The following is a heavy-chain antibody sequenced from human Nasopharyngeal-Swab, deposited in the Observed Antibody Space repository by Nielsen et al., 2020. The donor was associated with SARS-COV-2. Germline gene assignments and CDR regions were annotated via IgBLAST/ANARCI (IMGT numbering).Heavy chain of an antibody. CDR2: IYYSGST. D-gene: IGHD3-10*01. V-gene: IGHV4-39*01. Sequence: LRLSCTVSGGSISSSSYYWGWIRQPPGKGLEWIGSIYYSGSTYYNPSLKSRVTISVDTSKNQFSLKLSSVTAADTAVYYCAGQTTLLWFGELLLGAFDIWGQGTMVTVSS. J-gene: IGHJ3*02. CDR3: AGQTTLLWFGELLLGAFDI. CDR1: GGSISSSSYY.